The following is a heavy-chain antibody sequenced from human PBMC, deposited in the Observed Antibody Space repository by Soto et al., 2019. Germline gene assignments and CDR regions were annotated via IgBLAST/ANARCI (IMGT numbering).Heavy chain of an antibody. V-gene: IGHV1-58*02. CDR2: IVVGGGHT. D-gene: IGHD2-15*01. CDR3: AADSRYCSGGNCEDY. CDR1: GFTFTSSA. J-gene: IGHJ4*02. Sequence: QMQLVQSGPEVKKPGTSVKVSCKASGFTFTSSAMQWVRQARGQRLEWIGWIVVGGGHTNYAQQFQERVTITRDMSTSTAYMELSSLRSEDTAVYYCAADSRYCSGGNCEDYWGQGTLVTVSS.